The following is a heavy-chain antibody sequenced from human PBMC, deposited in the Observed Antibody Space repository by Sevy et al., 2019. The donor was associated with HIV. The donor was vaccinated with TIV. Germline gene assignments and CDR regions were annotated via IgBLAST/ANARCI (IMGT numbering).Heavy chain of an antibody. CDR3: AKDKMTYYDFWSGPTPFDY. V-gene: IGHV3-9*01. CDR1: GLTFDDYA. J-gene: IGHJ4*02. CDR2: ISWNSGSI. Sequence: GGSLRLSCAASGLTFDDYAMHWLRQAPGKGLEWVSCISWNSGSIGYADSVKGRFTISRDNAKNSLYLQMNSLRAEDTALYYCAKDKMTYYDFWSGPTPFDYWGQRTLVTVSS. D-gene: IGHD3-3*01.